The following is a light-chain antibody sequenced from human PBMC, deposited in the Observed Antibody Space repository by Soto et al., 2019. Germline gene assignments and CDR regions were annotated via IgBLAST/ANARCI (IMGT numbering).Light chain of an antibody. CDR2: GAS. J-gene: IGKJ5*01. CDR1: ESVSSY. Sequence: LSQTPCALSLSLGGRASLSCRARESVSSYLAWYQERPGQAPRLLIYGASSRATGIPDRFSGRGSGTDFTLTISELDPEDFAVYYCQQYDNWPMTFGQGTRLDIK. CDR3: QQYDNWPMT. V-gene: IGKV3-20*01.